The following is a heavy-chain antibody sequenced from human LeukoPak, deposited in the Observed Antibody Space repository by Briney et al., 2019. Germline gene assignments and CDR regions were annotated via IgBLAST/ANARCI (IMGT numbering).Heavy chain of an antibody. CDR3: ARSVEGYCSGGSCYSYSYYMDV. V-gene: IGHV4-59*01. CDR2: IYNSGST. D-gene: IGHD2-15*01. Sequence: SETLSLTCTVSGGSISSYYWSWIRQPPGKGLEWIGYIYNSGSTNYNPSLKSRVTISVDTSNNQFSLKLSSVTAADTAVYYCARSVEGYCSGGSCYSYSYYMDVWGKGTTVTVSS. CDR1: GGSISSYY. J-gene: IGHJ6*03.